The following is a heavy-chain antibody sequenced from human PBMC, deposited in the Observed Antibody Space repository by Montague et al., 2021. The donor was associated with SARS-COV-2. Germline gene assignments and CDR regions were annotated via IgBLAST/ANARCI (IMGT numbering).Heavy chain of an antibody. CDR1: GGSIITGSNFY. CDR2: IHSSGGT. V-gene: IGHV4-61*02. CDR3: ARDYYGSTGLNWFDP. D-gene: IGHD3-22*01. J-gene: IGHJ5*02. Sequence: TLSLTCAVSGGSIITGSNFYWGWIRQSAGKGLEWIGRIHSSGGTNYNPSLKSRLTMSVDSSANQFPLKLTSVPAADTAVYYCARDYYGSTGLNWFDPWGQGLLVTVSS.